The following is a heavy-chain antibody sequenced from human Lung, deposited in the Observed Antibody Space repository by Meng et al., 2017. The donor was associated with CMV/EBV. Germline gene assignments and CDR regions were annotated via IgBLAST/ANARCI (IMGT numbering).Heavy chain of an antibody. V-gene: IGHV5-51*01. D-gene: IGHD4-17*01. CDR3: ARLVASTVSHFDY. Sequence: KGAGYGVTGYGSGWVRHMPGKGLEWMGIIYPGDSDTRYSPSFQGQVTISADKSISTAYLQWSSLKASDTAMYYCARLVASTVSHFDYWGQGTLVTVSS. J-gene: IGHJ4*02. CDR1: GYGVTGYG. CDR2: IYPGDSDT.